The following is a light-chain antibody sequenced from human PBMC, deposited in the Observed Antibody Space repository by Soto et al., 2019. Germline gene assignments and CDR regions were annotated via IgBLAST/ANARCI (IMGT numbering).Light chain of an antibody. J-gene: IGKJ1*01. V-gene: IGKV1-5*03. Sequence: DIQMTQSPSTLSASVGDIVTITCRASQSISSWLAWYQQKPGKAPKLLIYKASSLESGVPSRFSGSGSATEFTLTISSLQPDDFATYYCQQYNSFWTFGQGTKVDI. CDR1: QSISSW. CDR3: QQYNSFWT. CDR2: KAS.